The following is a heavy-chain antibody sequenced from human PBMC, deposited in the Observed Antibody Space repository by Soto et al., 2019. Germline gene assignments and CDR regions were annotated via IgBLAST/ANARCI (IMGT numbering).Heavy chain of an antibody. J-gene: IGHJ5*02. V-gene: IGHV3-23*01. CDR2: IDGSGGIT. D-gene: IGHD3-10*01. Sequence: PGGSLRLSCAASGFPFGTTDVSWVRQAPGEGLEWVSTIDGSGGITFYADSVKGRFTISRDNSRNTVYLQMNSLRGDDTALYYCVKNSGWFNTWGQGALVTVSS. CDR1: GFPFGTTD. CDR3: VKNSGWFNT.